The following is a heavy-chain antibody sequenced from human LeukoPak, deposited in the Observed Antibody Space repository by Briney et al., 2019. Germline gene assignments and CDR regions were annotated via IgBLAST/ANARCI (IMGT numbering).Heavy chain of an antibody. J-gene: IGHJ4*02. Sequence: PGGSLRLSCAASGFIFSSSWMSWVRQAPGKGLEWVSVIYSGGSTYYADSVKGRFTISRDNSKNTLYLQMNSLRAEDTAVYYCARDSGSGSPGYWGQGTLVTVTS. CDR3: ARDSGSGSPGY. CDR1: GFIFSSSW. D-gene: IGHD1-26*01. V-gene: IGHV3-66*01. CDR2: IYSGGST.